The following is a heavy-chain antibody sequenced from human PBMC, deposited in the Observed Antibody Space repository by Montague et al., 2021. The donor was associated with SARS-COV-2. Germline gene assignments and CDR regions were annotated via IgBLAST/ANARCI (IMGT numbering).Heavy chain of an antibody. Sequence: SETLSLTCTVSGGSISNYYWTWIRQPAGKGLEWIGRLYTSGSTTYNPSLKSRVTMSVDTSKNQFSLNVTSVTAADTAIYYCARESGYSGVWRYYYVMDVWGKGTTVTVSP. CDR2: LYTSGST. CDR3: ARESGYSGVWRYYYVMDV. J-gene: IGHJ6*04. D-gene: IGHD6-19*01. CDR1: GGSISNYY. V-gene: IGHV4-4*07.